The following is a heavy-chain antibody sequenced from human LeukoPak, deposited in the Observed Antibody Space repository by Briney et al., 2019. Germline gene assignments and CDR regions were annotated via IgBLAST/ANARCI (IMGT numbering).Heavy chain of an antibody. CDR3: AILYCDYYFDY. CDR2: IYYSGST. Sequence: SETLSLTCTVSGGSISSTNYYWGWLRQPPGKGMEWIGSIYYSGSTYYNPSLKSRVTMSVDTSKNQFSLNLSSVTAAHTAVYYCAILYCDYYFDYWGQGTLVTVSS. D-gene: IGHD4-17*01. V-gene: IGHV4-39*01. J-gene: IGHJ4*02. CDR1: GGSISSTNYY.